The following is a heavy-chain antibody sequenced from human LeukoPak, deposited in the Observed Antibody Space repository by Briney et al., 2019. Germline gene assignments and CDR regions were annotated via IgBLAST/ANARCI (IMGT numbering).Heavy chain of an antibody. D-gene: IGHD6-19*01. V-gene: IGHV3-21*01. Sequence: GGSLRLSCAASGFTFSSYSMNWVRQAPGKGLEWVSSISSSSSYIYYADSVKGRFTISRDNAENSLYLQMNSLRAEDTAVYYCARDPDPRYSSGWDYRGQGTLVTVSS. CDR1: GFTFSSYS. J-gene: IGHJ4*02. CDR3: ARDPDPRYSSGWDY. CDR2: ISSSSSYI.